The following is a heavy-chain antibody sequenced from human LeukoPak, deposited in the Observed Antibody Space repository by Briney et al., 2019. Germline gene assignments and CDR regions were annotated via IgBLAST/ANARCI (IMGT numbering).Heavy chain of an antibody. D-gene: IGHD1-26*01. J-gene: IGHJ5*02. Sequence: SVKVSCKASGGTFSSYAISWVRQAPGQGLEWMGRIIPILGIANYAQKFQGRVTITANKSTSTAYMELSSLRSEDTAAYYCARELVRSWFDPWGQGTLVTVSS. CDR3: ARELVRSWFDP. CDR2: IIPILGIA. V-gene: IGHV1-69*04. CDR1: GGTFSSYA.